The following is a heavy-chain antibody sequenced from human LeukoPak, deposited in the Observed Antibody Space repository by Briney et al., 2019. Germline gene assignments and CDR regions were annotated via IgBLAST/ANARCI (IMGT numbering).Heavy chain of an antibody. CDR2: TRNKANSYTT. CDR3: ARGPDYFDY. Sequence: PGGSLRLSCAASGFTFSDHYMDWVRQAPGKGLEWVARTRNKANSYTTEYAASVKGRFTISRDDSKNSLYLQMNSLKTEDTAVYYCARGPDYFDYWGPGTLVTVSS. CDR1: GFTFSDHY. V-gene: IGHV3-72*01. J-gene: IGHJ4*02.